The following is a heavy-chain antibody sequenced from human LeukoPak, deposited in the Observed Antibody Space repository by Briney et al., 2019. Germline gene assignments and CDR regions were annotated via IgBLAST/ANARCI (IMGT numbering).Heavy chain of an antibody. CDR2: INHSGST. D-gene: IGHD2-2*01. CDR1: GGSISNYY. CDR3: ARHGVGQLLFHYFDY. J-gene: IGHJ4*02. Sequence: SETLSLTCTVSGGSISNYYWSWIRQPPGKGLEWIGEINHSGSTNYNPSLKSRVTISVDTSKNQFSLKLSSVTAADTAVYYCARHGVGQLLFHYFDYWGQGTLVTVSS. V-gene: IGHV4-34*01.